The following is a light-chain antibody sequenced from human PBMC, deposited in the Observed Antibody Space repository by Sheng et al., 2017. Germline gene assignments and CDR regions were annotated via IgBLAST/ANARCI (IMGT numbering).Light chain of an antibody. J-gene: IGLJ1*01. CDR2: EVN. V-gene: IGLV2-23*02. Sequence: QSALTQPPSASGSPGQSVTISCTGTSGDVGGFNYVSWYQQHPGKAPKLLIYEVNRRPSGVSNRFSGSKSGTTASLTISGLQADDEATYYCCSYADTSAPYVFGSGTKVTVL. CDR3: CSYADTSAPYV. CDR1: SGDVGGFNY.